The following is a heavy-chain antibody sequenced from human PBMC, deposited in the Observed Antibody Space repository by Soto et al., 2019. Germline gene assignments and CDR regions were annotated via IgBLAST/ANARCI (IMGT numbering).Heavy chain of an antibody. Sequence: SETLSLTCTVSGGSISSGDYYWSWIRQPPGKGLEWIGYIYYSGSTYYNPSLKSRVTISVDTSKNQFSLKLSSVTAADTAVYYCAREGRSGYDRVYYYYYGMDVWGQGTTVTVSS. J-gene: IGHJ6*02. CDR2: IYYSGST. CDR3: AREGRSGYDRVYYYYYGMDV. CDR1: GGSISSGDYY. V-gene: IGHV4-30-4*01. D-gene: IGHD5-12*01.